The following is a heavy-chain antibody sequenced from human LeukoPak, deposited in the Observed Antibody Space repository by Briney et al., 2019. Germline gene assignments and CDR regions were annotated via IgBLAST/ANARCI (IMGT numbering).Heavy chain of an antibody. V-gene: IGHV4-39*01. CDR2: ILYTGSS. CDR1: GGSIISAVHY. CDR3: ARRASGSGGTQAGMDV. D-gene: IGHD2-15*01. J-gene: IGHJ6*02. Sequence: KPSGTLSLTCSVSGGSIISAVHYWDWIGQPPGKGLEWIGSILYTGSSCVKPSLHSRASISVNTPRNPFSLRVYSVSARDTALYYLARRASGSGGTQAGMDVWGQGTTVTVSS.